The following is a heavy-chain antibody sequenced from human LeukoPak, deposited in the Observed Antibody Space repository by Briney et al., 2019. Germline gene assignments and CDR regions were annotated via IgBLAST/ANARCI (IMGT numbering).Heavy chain of an antibody. CDR3: AKRGYDSSGYYGYFDY. J-gene: IGHJ4*02. CDR1: GFTFSSYA. V-gene: IGHV3-23*01. D-gene: IGHD3-22*01. Sequence: PGGSLRLSCAASGFTFSSYAMSWVRQAPGKGLEWVSVISGSGGSTYYADSVQGRFTISRDNSNNTLYLQMNSLRADDTAVYYCAKRGYDSSGYYGYFDYWAQGTLVPVSS. CDR2: ISGSGGST.